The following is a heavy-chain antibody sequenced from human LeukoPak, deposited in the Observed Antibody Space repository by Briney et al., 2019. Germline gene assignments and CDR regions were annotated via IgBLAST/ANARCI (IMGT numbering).Heavy chain of an antibody. CDR1: GGSISSGLYS. CDR2: IYHTGST. J-gene: IGHJ5*02. Sequence: SQTLSLTCDVSGGSISSGLYSWSWIRQPLGKGLEWIGYIYHTGSTYYNPSLKSRVTTSVDTSKNQFSLRLSSVTAADTAVYYCARLQYCSGTSCYWFDPWGQGTLVTVSS. CDR3: ARLQYCSGTSCYWFDP. D-gene: IGHD2-2*01. V-gene: IGHV4-30-2*01.